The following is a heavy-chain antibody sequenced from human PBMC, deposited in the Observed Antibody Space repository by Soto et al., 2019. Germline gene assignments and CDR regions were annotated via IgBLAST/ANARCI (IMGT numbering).Heavy chain of an antibody. V-gene: IGHV4-61*01. CDR3: ARAPYYDILTGMRWPYYFDS. CDR2: IYHTGKT. J-gene: IGHJ4*02. CDR1: GTSVSSGSFY. Sequence: SETLSLTCDVSGTSVSSGSFYFHWIWQAPGKGLEWIGYIYHTGKTNYSPSLRSRTTISSDTSRNQFSLKVNSVTAADTAVYYCARAPYYDILTGMRWPYYFDSWGQGIQVTVSS. D-gene: IGHD3-9*01.